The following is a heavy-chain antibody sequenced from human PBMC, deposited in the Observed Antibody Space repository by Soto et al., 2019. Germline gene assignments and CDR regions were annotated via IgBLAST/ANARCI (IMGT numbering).Heavy chain of an antibody. D-gene: IGHD2-15*01. Sequence: QITLKESGPTLVKPTQTLTVTCTFSGFSLSTSGVGVAWIRQPPGKALEWLALIYWDGDKRYSPFLKSRLTIXKXNSENQVVLTLSNMDPVDTATYYCAHKGGRGAGMDVWGQGTTVTVSS. CDR1: GFSLSTSGVG. CDR3: AHKGGRGAGMDV. V-gene: IGHV2-5*02. J-gene: IGHJ6*02. CDR2: IYWDGDK.